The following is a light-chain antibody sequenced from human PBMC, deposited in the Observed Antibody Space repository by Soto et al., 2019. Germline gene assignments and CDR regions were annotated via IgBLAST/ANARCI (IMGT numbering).Light chain of an antibody. V-gene: IGKV2-28*01. CDR1: QSLLNRNGRNY. J-gene: IGKJ1*01. Sequence: DIVMTQSPLSLPVTPGEPASISCRSSQSLLNRNGRNYLDWYLQKPGQSPQLLIYLGSNRASGVPDRFSGSGSGTDFTLTISRLEPEDFAVYYCQQYGSSGTFGQGTKVDIK. CDR2: LGS. CDR3: QQYGSSGT.